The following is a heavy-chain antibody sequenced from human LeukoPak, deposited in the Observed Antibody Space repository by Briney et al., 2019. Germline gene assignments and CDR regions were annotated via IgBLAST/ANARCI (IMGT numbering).Heavy chain of an antibody. Sequence: KSSETLSLTCAVSGYSISNGYYWVWIRQPPGRGLEWIGSLYHSDSAYYNTSLRSRVSMSVDTSKNQFSLTLSFVTAADTAVYYCARQHDSYYHYYIDVWGSGTTVTVSS. CDR1: GYSISNGYY. J-gene: IGHJ6*03. CDR2: LYHSDSA. V-gene: IGHV4-38-2*01. CDR3: ARQHDSYYHYYIDV.